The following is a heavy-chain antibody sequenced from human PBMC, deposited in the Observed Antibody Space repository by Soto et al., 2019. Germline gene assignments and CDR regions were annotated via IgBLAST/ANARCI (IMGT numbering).Heavy chain of an antibody. Sequence: QVQLVESGGGVVQPGRSLRLSCAASGFTFSTYALHWVRQAPGNGLAWVATVTSDGSNKYHADSVEGRFTISRDDSKNILYLQFSSMRAEDTAVYYCGRITLKTSVDTFELWGQGTMVTVCS. CDR2: VTSDGSNK. D-gene: IGHD3-22*01. CDR3: GRITLKTSVDTFEL. V-gene: IGHV3-30-3*01. CDR1: GFTFSTYA. J-gene: IGHJ3*01.